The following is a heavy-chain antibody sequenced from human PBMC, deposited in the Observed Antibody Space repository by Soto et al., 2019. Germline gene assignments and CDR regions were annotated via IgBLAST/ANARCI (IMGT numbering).Heavy chain of an antibody. CDR3: ARGISTTRYYYYYGMDV. Sequence: ASVKVACKASGYTRTSYYLHWVRQAPGQGPEWMGIINPSGGITNDAQKFQGRVTMTSDTSTSTVYMELSSLRSEDTAVYYCARGISTTRYYYYYGMDVWGQGTTVTVSS. D-gene: IGHD2-2*01. V-gene: IGHV1-46*01. CDR1: GYTRTSYY. J-gene: IGHJ6*02. CDR2: INPSGGIT.